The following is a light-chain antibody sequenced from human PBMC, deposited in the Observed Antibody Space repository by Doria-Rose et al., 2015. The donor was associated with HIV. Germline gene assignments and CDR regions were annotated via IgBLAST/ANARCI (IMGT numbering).Light chain of an antibody. CDR3: QQYYDTPS. J-gene: IGKJ3*01. Sequence: EIVMTQSPESPGMSLGERATLNCKSNQSPLYTSKNYLAWYQQKPGQPPKLLIYWASTRRSGVPARFSGSGSGTDFTLTISSLEAEDVAVYYCQQYYDTPSFGPGTTVDIK. CDR1: QSPLYTSKNY. CDR2: WAS. V-gene: IGKV4-1*01.